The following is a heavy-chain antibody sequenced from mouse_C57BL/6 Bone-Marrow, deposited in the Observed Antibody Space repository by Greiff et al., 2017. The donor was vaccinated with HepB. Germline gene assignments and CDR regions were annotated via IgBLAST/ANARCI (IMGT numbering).Heavy chain of an antibody. J-gene: IGHJ1*03. D-gene: IGHD1-1*01. CDR3: AREDYYGSSYYWYFDV. CDR1: GFTFSSYA. V-gene: IGHV5-4*01. CDR2: ISDGGSYT. Sequence: EVKLVESGGGLVKPGGSLKLSCAASGFTFSSYAMSWVRQTPEQRLEWVATISDGGSYTYYPANVKGRFTISRDNAKNNLYLQMSHLKSEDTAMYYCAREDYYGSSYYWYFDVWGTGTTVTVSS.